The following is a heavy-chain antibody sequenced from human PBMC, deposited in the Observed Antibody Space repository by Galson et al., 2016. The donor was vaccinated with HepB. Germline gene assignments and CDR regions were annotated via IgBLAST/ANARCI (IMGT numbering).Heavy chain of an antibody. CDR3: AKDGGQQVVRWERLRKVYYYYAMDV. V-gene: IGHV3-33*06. CDR2: IWYDGSNK. Sequence: SLRLSCAASGFTFSSNGMHWVRQAPGKGLEWVAVIWYDGSNKYYADSVKGRFTISRDNSKNTLYLQMNILRAEDTAVYYCAKDGGQQVVRWERLRKVYYYYAMDVWGQGTTVTVSS. CDR1: GFTFSSNG. J-gene: IGHJ6*02. D-gene: IGHD4-23*01.